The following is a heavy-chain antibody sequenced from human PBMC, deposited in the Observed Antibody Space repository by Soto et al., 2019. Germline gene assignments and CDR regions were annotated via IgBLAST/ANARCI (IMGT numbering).Heavy chain of an antibody. CDR1: GYTFTSYA. D-gene: IGHD2-2*01. J-gene: IGHJ4*02. CDR3: ARDFSIVVVAPGY. CDR2: INAGNSDT. Sequence: ASVKVSSKASGYTFTSYAMHWGRQAPGQRLEWMGWINAGNSDTEYSQKFQGRVTITSDTSASTAYMELSSLRSEDTAVYYCARDFSIVVVAPGYWGQGTLVIVSS. V-gene: IGHV1-3*01.